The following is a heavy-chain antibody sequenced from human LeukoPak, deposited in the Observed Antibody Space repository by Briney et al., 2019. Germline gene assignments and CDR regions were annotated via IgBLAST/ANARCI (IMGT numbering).Heavy chain of an antibody. V-gene: IGHV3-64D*06. J-gene: IGHJ4*02. D-gene: IGHD2-8*01. CDR1: GFTFSVYF. CDR3: VKDLNGTWSFDY. CDR2: ISSNEYDT. Sequence: GGSLRLSCSASGFTFSVYFMHWVRQAPGKGLEYVSSISSNEYDTYYADSVKGRFTISRDNSKNTLFLQMSSLSAEDTAVYYCVKDLNGTWSFDYWGQGTLVTVSS.